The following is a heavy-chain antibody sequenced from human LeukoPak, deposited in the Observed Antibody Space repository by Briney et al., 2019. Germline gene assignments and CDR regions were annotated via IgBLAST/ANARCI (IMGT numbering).Heavy chain of an antibody. J-gene: IGHJ3*02. D-gene: IGHD1-26*01. Sequence: GGTLSLTCAAYGFTFSNYWIHWVRQAPGKGLVCVSRINSDGSSTSYAESVKGRLTISRDNAKNTLYLQMNSLRAEDTAVYYCARVDGGTYGNDAFDIWGQGTMVTVSS. V-gene: IGHV3-74*01. CDR3: ARVDGGTYGNDAFDI. CDR2: INSDGSST. CDR1: GFTFSNYW.